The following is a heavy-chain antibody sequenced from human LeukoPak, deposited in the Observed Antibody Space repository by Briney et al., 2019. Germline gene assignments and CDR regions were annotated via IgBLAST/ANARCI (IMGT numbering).Heavy chain of an antibody. D-gene: IGHD5-24*01. CDR3: ATNMAWAPTQP. V-gene: IGHV3-30*02. J-gene: IGHJ5*02. Sequence: GGSLRLSCVVSGLTFSNYGMHWVRQAPGKGLEWISFIEHDGTNKNYAGSVKGRFTLSRDNSDNTMYLQMNSLRPEDTAIYYCATNMAWAPTQPWGQGTLVTVSS. CDR2: IEHDGTNK. CDR1: GLTFSNYG.